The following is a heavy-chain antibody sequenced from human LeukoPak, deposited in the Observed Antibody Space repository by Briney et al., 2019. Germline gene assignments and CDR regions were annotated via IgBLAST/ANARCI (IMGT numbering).Heavy chain of an antibody. CDR2: ISGSGSA. V-gene: IGHV3-23*01. Sequence: GGSLRLSCAASGFTLSSYAMNWVRQAPGKGLEWVSAISGSGSAYYADSVKGRFTISRDNSKNTLYLQMNSLRAEDTAVYYCAKRGAEVGATVAPGDYWGQGTLFTVSS. D-gene: IGHD1-26*01. CDR1: GFTLSSYA. CDR3: AKRGAEVGATVAPGDY. J-gene: IGHJ4*02.